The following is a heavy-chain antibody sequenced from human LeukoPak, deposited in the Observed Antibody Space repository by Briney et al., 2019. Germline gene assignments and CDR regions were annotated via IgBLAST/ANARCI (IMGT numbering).Heavy chain of an antibody. J-gene: IGHJ4*02. CDR3: AKLAAAVTGY. Sequence: PGGSLRLSCGASGFTFSTYVMSWVRQAPGKGLEWVSAISDNGASTYYADSVKGRFTISRDNSKNTLRLQMSSLSAEDTAVYYCAKLAAAVTGYWGQGTLVTVSS. CDR2: ISDNGAST. CDR1: GFTFSTYV. D-gene: IGHD6-13*01. V-gene: IGHV3-23*01.